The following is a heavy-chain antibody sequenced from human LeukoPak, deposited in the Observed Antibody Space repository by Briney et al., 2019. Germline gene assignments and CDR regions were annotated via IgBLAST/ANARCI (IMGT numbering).Heavy chain of an antibody. CDR1: GGSISSSNR. J-gene: IGHJ3*01. Sequence: SETLSLTCAVSGGSISSSNRWSWVRQPPGKGLEWIGEIYHSGSINYNPSLKSRVTISVDTSKNQFSLKLRSVTAADTAVYYCVREAATDYYDSSGYYRQTEVFDAWGQGTMVTVSS. V-gene: IGHV4-4*02. CDR3: VREAATDYYDSSGYYRQTEVFDA. D-gene: IGHD3-22*01. CDR2: IYHSGSI.